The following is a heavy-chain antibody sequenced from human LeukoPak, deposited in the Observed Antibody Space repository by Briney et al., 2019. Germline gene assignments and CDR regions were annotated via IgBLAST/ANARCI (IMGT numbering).Heavy chain of an antibody. CDR2: ISGSGGST. J-gene: IGHJ4*02. V-gene: IGHV3-23*01. Sequence: GGSLRLSCAASGFTFSSYGMSWVRQAPGKGLEWVSAISGSGGSTYYADSVKGRFTISRDNSKNTLYLQMNSLRAEDTAVYYCAKGYDYVWGSYRFFDYWGQGTLVTVSS. CDR3: AKGYDYVWGSYRFFDY. CDR1: GFTFSSYG. D-gene: IGHD3-16*02.